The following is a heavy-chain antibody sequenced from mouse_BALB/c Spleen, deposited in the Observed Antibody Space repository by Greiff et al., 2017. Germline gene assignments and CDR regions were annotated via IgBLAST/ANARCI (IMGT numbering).Heavy chain of an antibody. V-gene: IGHV1-20*02. CDR2: INPYNGDT. CDR1: GYSFTGYF. CDR3: ARGPSYAMDY. Sequence: VQLKESGPELVKPGASVKISCKASGYSFTGYFMNWVMQSHGKSLEWIGRINPYNGDTFYNQKFKGKATLTVDKSSSTAHMELRSLASEDSAVYYCARGPSYAMDYWGQGTSVTVSS. J-gene: IGHJ4*01.